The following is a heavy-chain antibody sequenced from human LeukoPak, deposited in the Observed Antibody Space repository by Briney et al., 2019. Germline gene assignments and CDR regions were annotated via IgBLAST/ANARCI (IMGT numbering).Heavy chain of an antibody. V-gene: IGHV1-2*02. Sequence: ASVKVSCKASGYTFTGYYIHWVRQAPGQGLEWMGWIKPNSDDTNYAQKFQGRVTMTRDTSISTAYMELSSLRSDDTAVYYCARDMEGYCWSTSCRFDLWGQGTLLTVSP. CDR1: GYTFTGYY. CDR3: ARDMEGYCWSTSCRFDL. J-gene: IGHJ4*02. CDR2: IKPNSDDT. D-gene: IGHD2-2*01.